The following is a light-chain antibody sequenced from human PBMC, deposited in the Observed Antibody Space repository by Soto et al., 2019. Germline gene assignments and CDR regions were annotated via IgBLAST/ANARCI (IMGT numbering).Light chain of an antibody. CDR1: NSNIGRNT. CDR3: AAWEESPTVPV. J-gene: IGLJ3*02. CDR2: SNN. V-gene: IGLV1-44*01. Sequence: QSVLTQPPSASGTPGQRVTISCSGSNSNIGRNTVNWYQQLPGAAPSLLIYSNNQRPSGVPDRFSGSKSGTPASLAISGLRSEVEPDYSCAAWEESPTVPVFGGGTKPPVL.